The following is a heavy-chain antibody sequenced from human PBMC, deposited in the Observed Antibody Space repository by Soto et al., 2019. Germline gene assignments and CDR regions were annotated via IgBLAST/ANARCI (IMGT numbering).Heavy chain of an antibody. CDR2: IIPIFGTA. J-gene: IGHJ5*02. Sequence: QVQLVQSGAEVKKPGSSVKVSCKASGGTFSSYAISWVRQAPGQGLEWMGGIIPIFGTANYAQKFQGRVTITAYESTSTAYMELSSLRSEDTAVYYCARGRPQASLPWGGFDPWGQGTLVTVSS. CDR3: ARGRPQASLPWGGFDP. D-gene: IGHD3-16*01. CDR1: GGTFSSYA. V-gene: IGHV1-69*12.